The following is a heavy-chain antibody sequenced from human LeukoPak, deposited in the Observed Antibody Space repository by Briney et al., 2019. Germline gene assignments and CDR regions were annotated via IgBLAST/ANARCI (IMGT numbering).Heavy chain of an antibody. Sequence: GGSLRLSCAASGFTFSSYWMHWVRQAPEKGLVWVSRINSDGSSTSYADSVKGRFTISRDNAKNTLYLQMNSLRAEDTAVYYCARGIAAAGTGYWGQGTLVTVSS. V-gene: IGHV3-74*01. CDR2: INSDGSST. J-gene: IGHJ4*02. D-gene: IGHD6-13*01. CDR3: ARGIAAAGTGY. CDR1: GFTFSSYW.